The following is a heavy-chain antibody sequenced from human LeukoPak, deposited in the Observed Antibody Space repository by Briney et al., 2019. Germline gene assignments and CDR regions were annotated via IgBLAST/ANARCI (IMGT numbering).Heavy chain of an antibody. D-gene: IGHD2-2*01. CDR3: AREGPVATAFDH. Sequence: GGSLRLSCAASGFTFSSYSMNWVRQAPGKGLEWVSSISSSSSYIYYADSVKGRFTISRDNAKNSLYLQMNNLRAEDTAVYFCAREGPVATAFDHWGQGTLVTVST. CDR1: GFTFSSYS. V-gene: IGHV3-21*01. CDR2: ISSSSSYI. J-gene: IGHJ4*02.